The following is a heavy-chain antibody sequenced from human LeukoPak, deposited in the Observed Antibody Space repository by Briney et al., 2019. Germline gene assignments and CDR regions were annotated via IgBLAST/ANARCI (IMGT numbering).Heavy chain of an antibody. CDR2: ISAYNGNT. CDR3: ARVELRWSGELLFGKKNWFDP. Sequence: APVKVSCKASGYTFTSYGIIWVRQAPGQGLEYMGWISAYNGNTHYARKLQGRVTMSTDTATSTAYMELRSLRSDDTAVYYCARVELRWSGELLFGKKNWFDPWGQGTLVTVSS. CDR1: GYTFTSYG. D-gene: IGHD3-10*01. J-gene: IGHJ5*02. V-gene: IGHV1-18*01.